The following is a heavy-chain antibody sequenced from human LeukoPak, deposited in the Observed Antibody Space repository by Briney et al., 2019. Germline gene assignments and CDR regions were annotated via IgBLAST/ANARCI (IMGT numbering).Heavy chain of an antibody. CDR1: GFTFSSYA. CDR3: ARDFWSGYYSRRGYYGMDV. CDR2: ISGSGGST. Sequence: PGGSLRLSCAASGFTFSSYAMSWVRQAPGKGLEWVSAISGSGGSTYYADSVKGRFTISRDNSKNTLYLQMNSLRAEDTAVYYCARDFWSGYYSRRGYYGMDVWGQGTTVTVSS. V-gene: IGHV3-23*01. J-gene: IGHJ6*02. D-gene: IGHD3-3*01.